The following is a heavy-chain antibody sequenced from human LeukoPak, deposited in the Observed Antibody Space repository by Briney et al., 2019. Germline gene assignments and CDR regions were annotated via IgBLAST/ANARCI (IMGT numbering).Heavy chain of an antibody. CDR2: IKQDGSEK. Sequence: GGSPRLSCAASGFTFSSYWMSWVRQAPGKGLEWVANIKQDGSEKYYVDSVKGRFTISRDNAKNSLYLQMNSLRAEDTAVYYCARGHFSGYDSDTDYWGQGTLVTVSS. CDR3: ARGHFSGYDSDTDY. V-gene: IGHV3-7*01. CDR1: GFTFSSYW. J-gene: IGHJ4*02. D-gene: IGHD5-12*01.